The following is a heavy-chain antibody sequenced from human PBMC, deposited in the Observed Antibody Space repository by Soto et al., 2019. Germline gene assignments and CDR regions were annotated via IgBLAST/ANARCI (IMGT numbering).Heavy chain of an antibody. CDR3: ARYCSGGSCYEGRSSLFDY. Sequence: QVQLQESGPGLVKPSQTLSLTCTVSGGSISSGDYYWSWIRQPPGKGLEWIGYIYYSGSTYYNPSLKSRVTISVDTSKNQFSLKLSSVTAADTAVYYCARYCSGGSCYEGRSSLFDYWGQGTLVTVFS. D-gene: IGHD2-15*01. J-gene: IGHJ4*02. V-gene: IGHV4-30-4*01. CDR2: IYYSGST. CDR1: GGSISSGDYY.